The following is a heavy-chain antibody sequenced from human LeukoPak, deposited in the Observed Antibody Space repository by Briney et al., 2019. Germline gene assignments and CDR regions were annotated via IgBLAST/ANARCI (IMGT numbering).Heavy chain of an antibody. D-gene: IGHD2-2*01. V-gene: IGHV3-30-3*01. Sequence: GGSLRLSCAASGFTFSSYAMHWVRQAPGKGLEWVAVISYDGSNKYYADSVKGRFTISRDNSKNTLYLQMDSLRAEDTAVYYCARDRSSTYFDYWAQGTPVTVSS. CDR3: ARDRSSTYFDY. CDR1: GFTFSSYA. J-gene: IGHJ4*02. CDR2: ISYDGSNK.